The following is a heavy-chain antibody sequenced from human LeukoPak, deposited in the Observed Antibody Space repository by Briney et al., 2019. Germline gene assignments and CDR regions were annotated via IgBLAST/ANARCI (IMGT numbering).Heavy chain of an antibody. CDR3: ARMRANWYEDN. J-gene: IGHJ4*02. V-gene: IGHV3-21*01. CDR2: ITTTFYT. CDR1: GFALSSYS. D-gene: IGHD6-13*01. Sequence: GQSLRLSCAPSGFALSSYSINWVRQVPGRGLEWVSSITTTFYTYYADSVKGRFTISRDNDKNSLYLQMSSLRVEDTAVYYCARMRANWYEDNWGQGILVTVSS.